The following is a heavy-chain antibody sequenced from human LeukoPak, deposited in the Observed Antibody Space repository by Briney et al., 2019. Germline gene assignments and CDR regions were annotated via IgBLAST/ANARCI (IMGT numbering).Heavy chain of an antibody. CDR1: GGTFSSYA. D-gene: IGHD5-12*01. CDR3: AREYQYSGYVDY. J-gene: IGHJ4*02. V-gene: IGHV1-69*05. CDR2: IIPIFGTA. Sequence: ASVKVSRKASGGTFSSYAISWVRQAPGQGLEWMGRIIPIFGTANYAQKFQGRVTITTDESTSTAYMELSSLRSEDTAVYYCAREYQYSGYVDYWGQGTLVTVSS.